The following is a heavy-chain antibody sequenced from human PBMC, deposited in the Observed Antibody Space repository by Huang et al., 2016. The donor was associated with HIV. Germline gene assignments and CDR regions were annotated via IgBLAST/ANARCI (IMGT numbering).Heavy chain of an antibody. CDR3: ARDPTRELYSYGKVTDY. CDR2: ISNSGST. CDR1: GGSMSSHH. V-gene: IGHV4-59*11. D-gene: IGHD5-18*01. Sequence: QVQLQESGPGLVKPSETLSLTCTVSGGSMSSHHWSWIRQPPGKGLEWIGSISNSGSTNYNPSLESRFSISVDTSKSHFSLRLTSVTAADTAVYYCARDPTRELYSYGKVTDYWGQGTLVTVSS. J-gene: IGHJ4*02.